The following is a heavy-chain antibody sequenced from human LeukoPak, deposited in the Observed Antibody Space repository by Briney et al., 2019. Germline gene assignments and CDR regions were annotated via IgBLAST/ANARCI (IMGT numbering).Heavy chain of an antibody. J-gene: IGHJ4*02. D-gene: IGHD7-27*01. CDR3: ARGGTGDLDY. CDR2: ISYSGST. V-gene: IGHV4-59*01. CDR1: GGSISTYY. Sequence: SGTLSLTCTVSGGSISTYYWTWIRQPPGKGLEWIGYISYSGSTNYNPSLKSRVTISVDTSKNQFSLRLTSVTAADTAVYYCARGGTGDLDYWGQGTLVTVSA.